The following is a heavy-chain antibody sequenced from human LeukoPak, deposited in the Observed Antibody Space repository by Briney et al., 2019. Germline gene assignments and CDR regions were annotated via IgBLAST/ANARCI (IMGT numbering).Heavy chain of an antibody. CDR2: ISWNSGSI. V-gene: IGHV3-9*01. CDR3: AKDYYYDSSGPNFDY. Sequence: GGSLRLSCAASGFTFDDYAMHWVRQAPGKGLEWVSGISWNSGSIGYADSVKGRFTTSRDNAKNSLYLQMNSLRAEDTALYYCAKDYYYDSSGPNFDYWGQGTLVTVSS. D-gene: IGHD3-22*01. CDR1: GFTFDDYA. J-gene: IGHJ4*02.